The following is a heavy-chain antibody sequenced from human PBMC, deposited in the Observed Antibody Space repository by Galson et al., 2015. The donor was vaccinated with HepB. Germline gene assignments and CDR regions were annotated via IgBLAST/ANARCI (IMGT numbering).Heavy chain of an antibody. V-gene: IGHV6-1*01. CDR2: TYYRSKWYN. D-gene: IGHD6-13*01. J-gene: IGHJ4*02. CDR3: ARQQGGFDY. CDR1: GDRVSSHSVA. Sequence: CAISGDRVSSHSVAWNWIRQSPSRGLEWLGRTYYRSKWYNDYAVSVKSRITINPDTSKNQFSLQLNSVTPEDTAVYYCARQQGGFDYWGQGTLVNVSS.